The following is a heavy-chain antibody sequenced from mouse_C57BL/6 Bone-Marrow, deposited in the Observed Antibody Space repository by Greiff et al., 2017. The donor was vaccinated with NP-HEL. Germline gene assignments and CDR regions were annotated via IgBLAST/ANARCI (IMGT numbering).Heavy chain of an antibody. CDR3: ARGDYGSSRFGYAMDY. Sequence: QVQLQQSGAELVQPGASVKISCKASGYAFSSYWINWVKQRPGKGLEWIGQIYPGDGDTNYNGKSKGKALLTADKSSSTAYMQLSSLTSEDSAVYFCARGDYGSSRFGYAMDYWGQGTSVTVSS. J-gene: IGHJ4*01. D-gene: IGHD1-1*01. CDR1: GYAFSSYW. CDR2: IYPGDGDT. V-gene: IGHV1-80*01.